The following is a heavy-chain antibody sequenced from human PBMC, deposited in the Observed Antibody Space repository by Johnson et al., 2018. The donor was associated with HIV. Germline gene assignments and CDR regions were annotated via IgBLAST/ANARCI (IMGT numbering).Heavy chain of an antibody. Sequence: QVQLVESGGGLVKPGGSLRLSCAASGFTFSDYYMSWIRQAPGKGLEWVSYISNSGTTIYYAASVKGRFTISRDNAKKSLYLQMNSLRVEDTAVYYCARKGSSGFGGSDAFDIWGQGTMVTVSS. CDR3: ARKGSSGFGGSDAFDI. V-gene: IGHV3-11*04. D-gene: IGHD3-22*01. CDR2: ISNSGTTI. J-gene: IGHJ3*02. CDR1: GFTFSDYY.